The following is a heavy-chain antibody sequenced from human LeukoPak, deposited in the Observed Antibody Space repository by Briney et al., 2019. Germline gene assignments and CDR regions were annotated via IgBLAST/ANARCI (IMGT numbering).Heavy chain of an antibody. CDR1: GGSISSYY. V-gene: IGHV4-59*12. J-gene: IGHJ6*03. CDR2: IYYSGST. D-gene: IGHD6-13*01. CDR3: ARIGSSTAYYYYMDV. Sequence: SETLSLTCTVSGGSISSYYWSWIRQPPGKGLEWIGYIYYSGSTNYNPSLKSRVTISVDTSKNQFSLKLSSVTAADTAVYYCARIGSSTAYYYYMDVWGKGTTVTVSS.